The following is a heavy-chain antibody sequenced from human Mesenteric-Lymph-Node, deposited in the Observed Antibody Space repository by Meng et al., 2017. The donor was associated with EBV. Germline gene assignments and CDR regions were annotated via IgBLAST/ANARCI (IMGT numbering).Heavy chain of an antibody. Sequence: QGERQESGPRMGKPSGTLSLTRADSGGAISSSNWWSWVRQPPGKGLEWIGEIYHSRSTNYNPSLKSRVTISVDKSRNQFSLKLSSVTAADTAVYYCASHRYCSSTSCSWFDPWGQGTLVTVSS. CDR1: GGAISSSNW. D-gene: IGHD2-2*01. CDR3: ASHRYCSSTSCSWFDP. J-gene: IGHJ5*02. CDR2: IYHSRST. V-gene: IGHV4-4*02.